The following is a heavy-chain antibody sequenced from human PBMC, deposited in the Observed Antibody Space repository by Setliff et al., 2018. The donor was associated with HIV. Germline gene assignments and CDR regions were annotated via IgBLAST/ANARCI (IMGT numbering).Heavy chain of an antibody. CDR2: IIPISGTA. CDR3: ARIFGDQGYYYGMDV. Sequence: SVKVSCKASGGTFSNYGMSWVRQAPGQGLEWMGGIIPISGTANYAQKFQGRVTITTDESTSTAYMELSGLRSDDTAVYYCARIFGDQGYYYGMDVWGQGTTVTVSS. J-gene: IGHJ6*02. D-gene: IGHD3-3*01. CDR1: GGTFSNYG. V-gene: IGHV1-69*05.